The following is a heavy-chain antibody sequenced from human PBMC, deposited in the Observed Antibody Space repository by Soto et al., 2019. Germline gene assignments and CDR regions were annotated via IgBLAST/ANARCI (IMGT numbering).Heavy chain of an antibody. CDR2: IIPIFGTA. V-gene: IGHV1-69*13. J-gene: IGHJ6*02. CDR3: ARENRYFFYGMDV. CDR1: GGTFSSYA. Sequence: SVKVSCKSSGGTFSSYAINWVRQAPGQGLEWMGGIIPIFGTANYAQNFQDRVTITADVSTNTAYMELSSLRSADTAMYYCARENRYFFYGMDVWGQGTXVTVSS.